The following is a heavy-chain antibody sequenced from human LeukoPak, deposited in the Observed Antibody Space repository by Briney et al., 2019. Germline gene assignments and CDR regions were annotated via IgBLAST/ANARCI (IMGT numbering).Heavy chain of an antibody. Sequence: GGSLRLSCAASGFTFSSYAMSWVRQAPGKGLEWVSAISGSGGSTYYADSVKGRFPITRENSKNTLYLQMNSLRAEDTAVYYCAKDHGVVAVAGSYFDYWGQGTLVTVSS. CDR3: AKDHGVVAVAGSYFDY. CDR2: ISGSGGST. CDR1: GFTFSSYA. V-gene: IGHV3-23*01. D-gene: IGHD6-19*01. J-gene: IGHJ4*02.